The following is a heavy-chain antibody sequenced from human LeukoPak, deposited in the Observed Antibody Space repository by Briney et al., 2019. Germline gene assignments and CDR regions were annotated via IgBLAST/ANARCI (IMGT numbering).Heavy chain of an antibody. CDR3: ARGVRGIVGATSPGY. V-gene: IGHV1-8*01. CDR1: GYTFTSYD. Sequence: ASLKVSCKASGYTFTSYDINWVRQATGQGLEWMGWMNPNSGNTGYAQKFQGRVTMTRNTSISTAYMELGSLRSEGTAVYYCARGVRGIVGATSPGYWGQGTLVTVSS. CDR2: MNPNSGNT. J-gene: IGHJ4*02. D-gene: IGHD1-26*01.